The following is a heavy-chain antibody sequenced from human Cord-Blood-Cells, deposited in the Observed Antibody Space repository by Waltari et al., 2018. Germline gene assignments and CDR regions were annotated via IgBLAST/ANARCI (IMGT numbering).Heavy chain of an antibody. V-gene: IGHV4-34*01. J-gene: IGHJ5*02. D-gene: IGHD1-1*01. Sequence: QVQLQQWGAGLLKPSETLSLTCAVYGGSFSGYYWSWIRQPPGKGLEWIGEINHSGSTNYNPALKSRVTISVDTAKNQFSLKLSSVTAADTAVYYCARRGAYTTSTIVNWFDPWGQGTLVTVSS. CDR3: ARRGAYTTSTIVNWFDP. CDR2: INHSGST. CDR1: GGSFSGYY.